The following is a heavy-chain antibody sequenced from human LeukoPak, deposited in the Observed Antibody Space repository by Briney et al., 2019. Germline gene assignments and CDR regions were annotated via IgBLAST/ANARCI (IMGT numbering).Heavy chain of an antibody. CDR3: GRDIGGGSYKSAVGFLDY. Sequence: GGSLRLSCAASGFTFSSYEMNWVRQAPGKGLEWVSYISSSGSSIYYADSVKGRFTISRDNAKNSLFLQMNGLRAEDTAVDYCGRDIGGGSYKSAVGFLDYWGQGSLVAVSS. J-gene: IGHJ4*02. D-gene: IGHD1-26*01. CDR2: ISSSGSSI. V-gene: IGHV3-48*03. CDR1: GFTFSSYE.